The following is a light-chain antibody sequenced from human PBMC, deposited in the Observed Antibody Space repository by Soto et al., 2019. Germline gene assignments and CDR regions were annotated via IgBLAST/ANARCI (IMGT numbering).Light chain of an antibody. CDR1: RDIRNY. V-gene: IGKV1-33*01. CDR2: DAS. Sequence: DIQMTQSPSSLSASVGDRVTITCQASRDIRNYLNWYQQKPGKAPKLLIYDASNLETGVPSRFSGSGSGTDFTFTISSLQPEDIATYSCQQYDDLLWAFGQGTKWIS. J-gene: IGKJ1*01. CDR3: QQYDDLLWA.